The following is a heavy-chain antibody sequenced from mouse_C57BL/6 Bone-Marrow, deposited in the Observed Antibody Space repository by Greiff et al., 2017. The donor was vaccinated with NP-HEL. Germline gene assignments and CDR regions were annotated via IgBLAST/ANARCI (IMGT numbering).Heavy chain of an antibody. CDR2: IYPGDGAT. D-gene: IGHD1-1*01. CDR3: AREVLRYPAWFAY. CDR1: GYAFSSYW. V-gene: IGHV1-80*01. J-gene: IGHJ3*01. Sequence: VQLQQSGAELVKPGASVKISCKASGYAFSSYWMNWVKQRPGKGLEWIGQIYPGDGATNYNGKFKGKATLTADKSSSTAYMQLSSLTSEDSAVYFCAREVLRYPAWFAYWGQGTLVTVSA.